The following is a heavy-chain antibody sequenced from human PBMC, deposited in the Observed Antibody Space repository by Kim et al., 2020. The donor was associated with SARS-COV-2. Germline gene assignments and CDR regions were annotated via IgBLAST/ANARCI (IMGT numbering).Heavy chain of an antibody. J-gene: IGHJ4*02. CDR3: ARQGSSWYDTQGY. V-gene: IGHV4-39*01. Sequence: YNPSLKSRVTISVDTSKNQFSLKLSSVTAADTAVYYCARQGSSWYDTQGYWGQGTLVTVSS. D-gene: IGHD6-13*01.